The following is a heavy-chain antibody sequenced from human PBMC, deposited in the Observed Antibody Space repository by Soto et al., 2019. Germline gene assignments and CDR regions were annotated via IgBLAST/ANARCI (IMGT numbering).Heavy chain of an antibody. CDR3: ARPYDFWSGPYSSYYYYGMDV. D-gene: IGHD3-3*01. J-gene: IGHJ6*02. Sequence: ASVKVSCKASGYTFTSYGISWVRQAPGQGLEWMGWISAYNGNTNYAQKPQGRVTMTTDTSTSTAYMELSSLRSEDTAVYYCARPYDFWSGPYSSYYYYGMDVWGQGTTVTVSS. V-gene: IGHV1-18*01. CDR2: ISAYNGNT. CDR1: GYTFTSYG.